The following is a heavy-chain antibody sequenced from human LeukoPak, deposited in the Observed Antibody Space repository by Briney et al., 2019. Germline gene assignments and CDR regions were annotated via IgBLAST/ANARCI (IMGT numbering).Heavy chain of an antibody. J-gene: IGHJ4*02. CDR1: GFTFRSYA. D-gene: IGHD5-12*01. V-gene: IGHV3-23*01. Sequence: GGSPRLSCAVSGFTFRSYAMSWVRQAPGKGLEWVSGISDSGGSTYYADSVKGRFTISRDNSKNTLYLQMNSLRAEDTAVYYCAKGLGYRSYYSDYWGQGTLVTVSS. CDR3: AKGLGYRSYYSDY. CDR2: ISDSGGST.